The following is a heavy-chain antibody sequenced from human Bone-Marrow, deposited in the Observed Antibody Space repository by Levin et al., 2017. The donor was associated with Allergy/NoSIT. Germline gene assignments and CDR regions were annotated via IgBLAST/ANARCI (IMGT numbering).Heavy chain of an antibody. CDR2: IYWDNDK. CDR1: GFSLTTSGVG. CDR3: AYGGGQWYNNWFGP. J-gene: IGHJ5*02. V-gene: IGHV2-5*02. Sequence: ESGPTLVKPTETLTLTCTFSGFSLTTSGVGVGWIRQPPGRALEWVALIYWDNDKRYSPSLKSRLTIIKDTSKNQVVLTLTNMDPLDTATYFCAYGGGQWYNNWFGPWGQGLLVTVSS. D-gene: IGHD1-14*01.